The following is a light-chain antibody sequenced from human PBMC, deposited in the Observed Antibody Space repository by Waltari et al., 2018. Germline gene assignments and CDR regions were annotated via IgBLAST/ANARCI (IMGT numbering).Light chain of an antibody. V-gene: IGLV2-14*03. J-gene: IGLJ3*02. CDR1: SSDIGFYNY. CDR3: NSYTGSSSWV. CDR2: DVY. Sequence: QSALTQPASVSGSPGQSITISCTGTSSDIGFYNYVSWYQQHPGKAPQLIIHDVYERPSGVSNRFSGSKSGNTASLTISGLCPEDEADYYCNSYTGSSSWVFGGGTKLTVL.